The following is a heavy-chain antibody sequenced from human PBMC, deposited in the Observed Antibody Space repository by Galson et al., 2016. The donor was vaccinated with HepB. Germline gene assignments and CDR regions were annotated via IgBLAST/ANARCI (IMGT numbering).Heavy chain of an antibody. D-gene: IGHD4-23*01. Sequence: TLSLTCTVSGGSMNSVGYSWSWLRQHPGKGLEWIGYILYTGTTHYNPSLKSRLTMSVDTSKNQFSLKLSSVTAADTAVYYCARELTPEACDIWGQGTMVIVSS. J-gene: IGHJ3*02. CDR1: GGSMNSVGYS. CDR3: ARELTPEACDI. CDR2: ILYTGTT. V-gene: IGHV4-31*03.